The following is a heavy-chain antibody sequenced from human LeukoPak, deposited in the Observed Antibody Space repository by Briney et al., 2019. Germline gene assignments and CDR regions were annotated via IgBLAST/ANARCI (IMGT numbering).Heavy chain of an antibody. J-gene: IGHJ4*02. CDR1: GVSTSDSY. D-gene: IGHD3-10*01. Sequence: SETLSLTCTVSGVSTSDSYWSWIRQPPGKGLEWIGYIFHTGDSHHNPSFRSRVSISLDTSKDQISLRLTSVTAADTAVYYCAGHRFASPLDFWGQGTLVTVSS. V-gene: IGHV4-59*08. CDR3: AGHRFASPLDF. CDR2: IFHTGDS.